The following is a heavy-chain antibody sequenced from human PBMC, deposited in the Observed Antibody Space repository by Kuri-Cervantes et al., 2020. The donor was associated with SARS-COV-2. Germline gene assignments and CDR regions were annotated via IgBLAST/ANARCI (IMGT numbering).Heavy chain of an antibody. CDR1: GFTFSSYA. Sequence: ETLSLTCAASGFTFSSYAMSWVRQAPGKGLEWVSSISSSSSYIYYADSVKGRLTISRDNAKNSLYLQMNSLRAEDTAVYYCARDEDYYYDSSGWYFDLWGHGTLVTVSS. D-gene: IGHD3-22*01. CDR2: ISSSSSYI. V-gene: IGHV3-21*04. CDR3: ARDEDYYYDSSGWYFDL. J-gene: IGHJ2*01.